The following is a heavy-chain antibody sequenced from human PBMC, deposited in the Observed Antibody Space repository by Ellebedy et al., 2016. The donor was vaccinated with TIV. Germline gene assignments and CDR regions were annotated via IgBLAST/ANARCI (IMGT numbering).Heavy chain of an antibody. Sequence: PGGSLRLSCAASGFTFSSYAMTWVRQAPGKGPEWVSSISSADSTYFADSVKGRFTISRDNSKNTLYLQLDSLRAEDTAVYYCARSGTYRLDYWGQGTLVTVSS. CDR2: ISSADST. D-gene: IGHD1-26*01. CDR3: ARSGTYRLDY. J-gene: IGHJ4*02. V-gene: IGHV3-23*01. CDR1: GFTFSSYA.